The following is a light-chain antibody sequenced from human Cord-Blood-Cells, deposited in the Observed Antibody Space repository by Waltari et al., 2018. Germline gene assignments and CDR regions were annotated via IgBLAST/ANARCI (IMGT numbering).Light chain of an antibody. CDR2: DVS. CDR1: SSGVGGYNY. J-gene: IGLJ1*01. CDR3: SSYTSSSTYV. V-gene: IGLV2-14*01. Sequence: QSALTQPASVSGSPGQSITISCTGTSSGVGGYNYVYWYQQHPGKAPKLMSYDVSNRPSGVSNRFSGSKSGNTASLTISGLQAEDEADYYCSSYTSSSTYVFGTGTKVTVL.